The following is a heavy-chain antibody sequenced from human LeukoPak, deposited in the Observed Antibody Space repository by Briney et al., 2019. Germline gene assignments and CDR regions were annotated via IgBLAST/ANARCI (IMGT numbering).Heavy chain of an antibody. D-gene: IGHD1-1*01. CDR2: ISSSSSYI. J-gene: IGHJ4*02. CDR1: GFTFSSYS. V-gene: IGHV3-21*04. CDR3: AKATGTLGN. Sequence: PGGSLRLSCAASGFTFSSYSMNWVRQAPGKGLEWVSSISSSSSYIYYADSVKGRFTISRDNAKNSLYLQMNSLTAEHTAIYYCAKATGTLGNWGQGTLVTVSS.